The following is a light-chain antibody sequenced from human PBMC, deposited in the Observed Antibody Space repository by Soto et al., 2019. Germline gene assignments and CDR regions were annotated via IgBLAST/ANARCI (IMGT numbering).Light chain of an antibody. J-gene: IGLJ1*01. CDR3: SSYTTGSTLYV. CDR2: EVS. CDR1: SNDIGAYKY. Sequence: QSVLTQPASVSGSPGQSITISCTGSSNDIGAYKYVSWYQQYPGKAPKLIIFEVSNRPSGVSNCFSASKSGNTASLTIARLQAEDEADYHCSSYTTGSTLYVFGGGTKVTVL. V-gene: IGLV2-14*01.